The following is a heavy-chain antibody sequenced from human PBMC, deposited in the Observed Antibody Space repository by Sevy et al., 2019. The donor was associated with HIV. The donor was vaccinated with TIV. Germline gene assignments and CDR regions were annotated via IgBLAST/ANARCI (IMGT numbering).Heavy chain of an antibody. Sequence: GGSLRLSCRASGFNLGDYVMSWFRQAPGKGLDWVGFIRSKAYGETREYAAFVKGRVTISREDSKGIAYLQMHRLKTEDTGRYYCTRAMYYHDSGSYYGMDVWGQGTTVTVSS. CDR1: GFNLGDYV. D-gene: IGHD3-10*01. CDR3: TRAMYYHDSGSYYGMDV. CDR2: IRSKAYGETR. V-gene: IGHV3-49*03. J-gene: IGHJ6*02.